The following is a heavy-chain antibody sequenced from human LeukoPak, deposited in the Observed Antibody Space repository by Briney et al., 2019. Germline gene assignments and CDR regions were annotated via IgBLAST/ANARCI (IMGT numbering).Heavy chain of an antibody. Sequence: PGGSLRLSCAASEFTFNRYWMSWVRQAPGKGLEWVANIKHDGSAAHYVDSVKGRFTISRDNAKNSLSLQMNSLNVDDTGVYFCTRDALFGSGRTHLDFWSQGTLVSVSS. CDR2: IKHDGSAA. CDR3: TRDALFGSGRTHLDF. CDR1: EFTFNRYW. V-gene: IGHV3-7*04. D-gene: IGHD3-10*01. J-gene: IGHJ4*02.